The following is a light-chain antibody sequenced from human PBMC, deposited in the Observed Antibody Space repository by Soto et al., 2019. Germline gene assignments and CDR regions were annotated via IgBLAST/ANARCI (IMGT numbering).Light chain of an antibody. CDR2: SNN. CDR1: SSNIGSNT. CDR3: AAWDDSLNRYV. Sequence: SVLTQPPSASGTPGQRVTISCSGSSSNIGSNTVNWYQQLPGTAPKLLIYSNNQRPSGVPDRFSGSKSGTSASLAISGLQSEDEADYYCAAWDDSLNRYVFGTGNKVTV. V-gene: IGLV1-44*01. J-gene: IGLJ1*01.